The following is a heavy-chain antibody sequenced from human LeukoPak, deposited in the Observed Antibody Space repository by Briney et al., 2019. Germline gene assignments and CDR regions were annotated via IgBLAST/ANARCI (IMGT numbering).Heavy chain of an antibody. CDR2: ISGSGGST. CDR1: GFTFSSYA. CDR3: AKDHDSSGYVD. J-gene: IGHJ4*02. V-gene: IGHV3-23*01. D-gene: IGHD3-22*01. Sequence: PGGSLRLSCAASGFTFSSYAMSGVRQAPGKGLEGGSAISGSGGSTYYADSVKGRFTISRDNSKNTLYLQMNSLRAEDTAVYYCAKDHDSSGYVDWGQGTLVTVSS.